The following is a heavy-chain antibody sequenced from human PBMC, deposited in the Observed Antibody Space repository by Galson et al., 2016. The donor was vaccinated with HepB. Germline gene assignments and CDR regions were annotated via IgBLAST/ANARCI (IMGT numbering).Heavy chain of an antibody. CDR1: GFTFINAW. J-gene: IGHJ6*04. CDR3: TAGLRFGALPSAGYYGMDV. CDR2: IKSQSSGGGA. V-gene: IGHV3-15*01. Sequence: SLRLSCAASGFTFINAWMNWVRQAPGRGLEWIGRIKSQSSGGGADYGAAVKDRFLISRDDSKDTVYLQMSSREIEDTAVYSCTAGLRFGALPSAGYYGMDVWGKGATVAVSS. D-gene: IGHD3-10*01.